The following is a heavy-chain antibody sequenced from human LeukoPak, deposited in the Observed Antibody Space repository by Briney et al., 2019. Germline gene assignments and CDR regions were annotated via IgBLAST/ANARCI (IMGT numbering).Heavy chain of an antibody. CDR2: IKQDGSEK. CDR3: ARSHWGSANFDY. J-gene: IGHJ4*02. D-gene: IGHD7-27*01. V-gene: IGHV3-7*01. CDR1: GFTFSSYA. Sequence: GGSLRLSCAASGFTFSSYAMSWVRQAPGKGLEWVANIKQDGSEKYYVDSVKGRFTISRDNAKNSLYLQMNSLRAEDTAVYYCARSHWGSANFDYWGQGTLVTVSS.